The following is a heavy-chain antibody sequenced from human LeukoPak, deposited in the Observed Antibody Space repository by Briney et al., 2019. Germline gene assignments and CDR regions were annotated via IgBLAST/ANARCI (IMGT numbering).Heavy chain of an antibody. CDR3: ARDGDPIAAAGPTDY. Sequence: SETLSLTCAVSGGSISRGSYYWSWIRQPAGKGLEWIGRIYTSGSTDYNPSLKSRVAISLGTSKNQFSLKLSSVTAADTAVYYCARDGDPIAAAGPTDYWGQGTLVTVSS. V-gene: IGHV4-61*02. J-gene: IGHJ4*02. CDR1: GGSISRGSYY. CDR2: IYTSGST. D-gene: IGHD6-13*01.